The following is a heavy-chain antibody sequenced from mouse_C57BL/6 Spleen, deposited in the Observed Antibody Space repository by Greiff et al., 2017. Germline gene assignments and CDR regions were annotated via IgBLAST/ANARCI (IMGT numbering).Heavy chain of an antibody. CDR3: AGGYSKGFAY. Sequence: QVQLKQPGAELVMPGASVKLSCKASGYTFTSYWMHWVKQRPGQGLEWIGEIDPSDSYTNYNQKFKGKSTLTVDKSSSTAYMQLSSLTSEDSAVYYCAGGYSKGFAYWGQGTLVTVSA. CDR1: GYTFTSYW. J-gene: IGHJ3*01. D-gene: IGHD2-5*01. V-gene: IGHV1-69*01. CDR2: IDPSDSYT.